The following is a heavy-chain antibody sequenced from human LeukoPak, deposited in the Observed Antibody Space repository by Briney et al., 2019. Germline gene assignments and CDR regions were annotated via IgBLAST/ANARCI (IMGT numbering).Heavy chain of an antibody. D-gene: IGHD1-26*01. CDR3: XRRRLIGGSYYFDY. CDR2: IYYSGST. Sequence: PSETLSLTCTVSGGSISSSSYYWGWIRQPPGKGLEWIGSIYYSGSTYYNPSLKSRFTISVDTSKNQFSLKLSSATAADTAVYYCXRRRLIGGSYYFDYWGQGTLVTVSS. CDR1: GGSISSSSYY. V-gene: IGHV4-39*01. J-gene: IGHJ4*02.